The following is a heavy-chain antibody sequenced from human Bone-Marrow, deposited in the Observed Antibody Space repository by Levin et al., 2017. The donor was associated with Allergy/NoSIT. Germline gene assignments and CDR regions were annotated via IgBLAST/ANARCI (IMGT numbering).Heavy chain of an antibody. CDR1: GYSFTSYW. V-gene: IGHV5-51*01. CDR2: IYPGDSDT. J-gene: IGHJ4*02. Sequence: KVSCKGSGYSFTSYWIGWVRQMPGKGLEWMGIIYPGDSDTRYSPSFQGQVTISADQSISPAYLQWSSLKASDTAMYYWARHGGAETTAMVNFDYWGQGTLVTVSA. D-gene: IGHD5-18*01. CDR3: ARHGGAETTAMVNFDY.